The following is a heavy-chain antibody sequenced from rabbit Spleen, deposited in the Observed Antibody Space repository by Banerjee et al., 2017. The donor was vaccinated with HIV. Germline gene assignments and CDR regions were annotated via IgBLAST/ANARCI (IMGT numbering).Heavy chain of an antibody. J-gene: IGHJ4*01. CDR3: VRDQARMLDL. CDR2: IDPVFGIA. V-gene: IGHV1S7*01. D-gene: IGHD6-1*01. Sequence: QLKETGGGLVQPGGSLTLSCKASGFDFSSYGVNWVRQAPGKGLEWIGYIDPVFGIAVYASWVNGRFTISRDNAQNTLYLQLNSLTVADTATYFCVRDQARMLDLWGPGTLVTVS. CDR1: GFDFSSYG.